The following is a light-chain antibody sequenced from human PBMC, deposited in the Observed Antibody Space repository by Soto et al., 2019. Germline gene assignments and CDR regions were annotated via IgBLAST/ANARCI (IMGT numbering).Light chain of an antibody. CDR3: QEYNCYPVS. CDR1: QSIGTW. Sequence: DIQVTQSPATLSAFVGDRVTISCRARQSIGTWLAWYQQKPGKAPKLLIYDASTLESGVPSRFSGSGSGTEFTLTISSLQPEDVATYYCQEYNCYPVSFGQGTRLEIK. V-gene: IGKV1-5*01. CDR2: DAS. J-gene: IGKJ5*01.